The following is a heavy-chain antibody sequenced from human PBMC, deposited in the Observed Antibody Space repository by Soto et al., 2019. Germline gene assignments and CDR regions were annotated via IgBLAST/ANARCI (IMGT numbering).Heavy chain of an antibody. V-gene: IGHV4-30-2*01. CDR2: IYHSGTT. Sequence: QLQLQESGSGRVKPSQTLSLTCAVSGGSISSGGYSWRWIRQPPGKGLAWIGYIYHSGTTYYNPSLKCRVPISVDRTNIQFSLKLRSVTAADTAVYYCAAGGGLPRYYWGQGTLVTVSS. D-gene: IGHD5-12*01. CDR1: GGSISSGGYS. J-gene: IGHJ4*02. CDR3: AAGGGLPRYY.